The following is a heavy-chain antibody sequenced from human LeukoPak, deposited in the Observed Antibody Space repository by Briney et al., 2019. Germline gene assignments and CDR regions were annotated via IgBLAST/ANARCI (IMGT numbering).Heavy chain of an antibody. D-gene: IGHD3/OR15-3a*01. V-gene: IGHV3-33*01. CDR3: ARVPYYAFQSYRYFYGMDV. CDR2: IWYDGIIK. Sequence: GRSLRLSCAASAFNFDSYNMHWVRQAPGKGLEWVAVIWYDGIIKYYADSVMGRFTISRDSSKSTLYLEMSSLRAEDTAVYYCARVPYYAFQSYRYFYGMDVWGQGTTVTVSS. J-gene: IGHJ6*02. CDR1: AFNFDSYN.